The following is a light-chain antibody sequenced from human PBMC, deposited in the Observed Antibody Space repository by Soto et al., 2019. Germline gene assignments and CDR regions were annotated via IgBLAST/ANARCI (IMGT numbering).Light chain of an antibody. CDR2: DVS. CDR3: CSYSGTYTWV. Sequence: SALTQPPSVSGSPGQSVTISCTGTSSDVGGYNYVSWYQQHPGKAPKLMIYDVSKWPSGVPDRFSGSKSGNTASLTISGLQAEDEADYYCCSYSGTYTWVFGGGTKLTVL. CDR1: SSDVGGYNY. J-gene: IGLJ3*02. V-gene: IGLV2-11*01.